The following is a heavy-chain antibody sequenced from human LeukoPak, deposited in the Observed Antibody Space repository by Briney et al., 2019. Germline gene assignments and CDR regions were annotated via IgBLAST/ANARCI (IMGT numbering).Heavy chain of an antibody. Sequence: QPGGSLRLSCAASGFTFSSNGMSWVRQAPGKGLEWVSCISSSSGAIYYADSVKGRFTISRDNAKNSLYLQMTSLRDEDTAVYYCARDGWLDSWDQGTLVTVSS. D-gene: IGHD6-19*01. CDR2: ISSSSGAI. V-gene: IGHV3-48*02. J-gene: IGHJ4*02. CDR3: ARDGWLDS. CDR1: GFTFSSNG.